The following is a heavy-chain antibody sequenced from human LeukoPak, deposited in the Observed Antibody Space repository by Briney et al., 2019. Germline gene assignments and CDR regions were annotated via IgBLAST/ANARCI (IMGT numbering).Heavy chain of an antibody. CDR1: GFTFTDYY. D-gene: IGHD2/OR15-2a*01. J-gene: IGHJ4*02. V-gene: IGHV1-2*02. CDR2: IGPHSSVT. Sequence: ASVKVSFKSPGFTFTDYYIHWVRQAPGQGLEWMGYIGPHSSVTRSPQEFQGRVTMTRDTSMSTAYMELTRLTSDDTAVYYCAREGNGLLSKDFDYWGQGTLVTVSS. CDR3: AREGNGLLSKDFDY.